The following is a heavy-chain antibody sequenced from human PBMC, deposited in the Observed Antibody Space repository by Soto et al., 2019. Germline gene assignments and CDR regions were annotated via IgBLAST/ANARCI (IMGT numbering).Heavy chain of an antibody. V-gene: IGHV3-21*01. CDR1: GFTFSSYS. J-gene: IGHJ4*02. D-gene: IGHD2-21*01. CDR3: ARGVGGDLDY. Sequence: GGSLRLFCAASGFTFSSYSMNWVRQAPGKGLEWVSSISSGSSYIYYADSVKGRFTISRDNAKNSLYLQMNSLRAEDTAVYYCARGVGGDLDYWGQGTLVTVSS. CDR2: ISSGSSYI.